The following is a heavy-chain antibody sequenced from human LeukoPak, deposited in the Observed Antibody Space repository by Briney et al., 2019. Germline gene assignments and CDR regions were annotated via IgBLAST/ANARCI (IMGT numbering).Heavy chain of an antibody. CDR3: AKDGQSFNSMYDYFDS. Sequence: PGGSLRLSCSASGFTFRNFAISWVRQAPEKGLEWVSSIGGGDTHYAYSVKGRFTISRDDSRRTVDLKMSSLRAEDTAVYYCAKDGQSFNSMYDYFDSWGQGTLVTVSS. J-gene: IGHJ4*02. CDR2: IGGGDT. V-gene: IGHV3-23*01. CDR1: GFTFRNFA. D-gene: IGHD2-8*01.